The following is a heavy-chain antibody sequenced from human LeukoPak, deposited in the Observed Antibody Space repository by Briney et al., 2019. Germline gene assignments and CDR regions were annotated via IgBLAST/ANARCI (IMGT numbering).Heavy chain of an antibody. CDR2: INPNSGGT. V-gene: IGHV1-2*02. CDR1: GYTFTGYY. CDR3: ASYDILTGYSRVDY. Sequence: ASVEVSCKASGYTFTGYYMHWVRQAPGQGLEWMGWINPNSGGTNYAQKFQGRVTMTRDTSISTAYMELSRLRSDDTAVYYCASYDILTGYSRVDYWGQGTLVTVSS. J-gene: IGHJ4*02. D-gene: IGHD3-9*01.